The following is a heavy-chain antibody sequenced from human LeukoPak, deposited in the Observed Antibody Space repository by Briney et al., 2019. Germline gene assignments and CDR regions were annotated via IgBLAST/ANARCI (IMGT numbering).Heavy chain of an antibody. D-gene: IGHD3-22*01. CDR3: ARDHDNYYGSSGADFDY. CDR2: ISSSSSTI. CDR1: GLTFSSYS. V-gene: IGHV3-48*04. Sequence: GGALRLSCAASGLTFSSYSMNWVRQAPGKGLEWVSYISSSSSTIYYADSVKGRFTISRDDAKNSLYLQMNSLRAEDTAVYYCARDHDNYYGSSGADFDYWGQGTLVTVSS. J-gene: IGHJ4*02.